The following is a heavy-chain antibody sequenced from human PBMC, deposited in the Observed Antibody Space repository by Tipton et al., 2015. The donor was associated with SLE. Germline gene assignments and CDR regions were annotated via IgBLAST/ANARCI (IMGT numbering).Heavy chain of an antibody. CDR1: GGSISTSNNY. CDR3: AREDVGFCNGGSCPYYFDF. Sequence: TLSLTCTVSGGSISTSNNYWDWIRQSPGKGLEWIAYIHYIGSPSYNPSLKSRVTLSVDTSKNQFSLRLTSVTAADTAVYFCAREDVGFCNGGSCPYYFDFWGQGTLVTVSS. V-gene: IGHV4-61*05. J-gene: IGHJ4*02. D-gene: IGHD2-15*01. CDR2: IHYIGSP.